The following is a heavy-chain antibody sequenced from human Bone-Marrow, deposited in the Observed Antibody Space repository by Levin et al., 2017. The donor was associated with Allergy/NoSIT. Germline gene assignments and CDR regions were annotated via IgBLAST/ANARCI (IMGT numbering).Heavy chain of an antibody. Sequence: GGSLRLSCAASGFTVSSNHMSWVRQAPGKGLEWVSLIYSGGRGYYADSVRGRFTISRDNSKNALYLQLNSLRAEDTAVYYCAIYGSGNDYSAFDIWGQGTMVTVSS. CDR2: IYSGGRG. D-gene: IGHD3-10*01. CDR1: GFTVSSNH. V-gene: IGHV3-53*01. CDR3: AIYGSGNDYSAFDI. J-gene: IGHJ3*02.